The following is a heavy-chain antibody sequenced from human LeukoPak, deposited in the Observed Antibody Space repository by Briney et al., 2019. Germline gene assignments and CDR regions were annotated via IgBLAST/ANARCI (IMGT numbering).Heavy chain of an antibody. V-gene: IGHV1-18*01. Sequence: ASVKVSCKASGYTFTSYGISWVRQAPGQGLEWMGWINAYNGNTNYAQKLQGRVTMTTDTSTSTAYMELRSLRSDDTAVYYCTRKGVGDYYYYGMDVWGQGTTVTVSS. J-gene: IGHJ6*02. CDR2: INAYNGNT. CDR3: TRKGVGDYYYYGMDV. CDR1: GYTFTSYG. D-gene: IGHD3-10*01.